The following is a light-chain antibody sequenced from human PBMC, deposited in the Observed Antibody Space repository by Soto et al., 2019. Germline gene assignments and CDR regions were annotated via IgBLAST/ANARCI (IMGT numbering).Light chain of an antibody. CDR1: QSLLHSNGYNY. CDR2: LGS. V-gene: IGKV2-28*01. CDR3: VQALQTPLG. Sequence: DIVMTQSPLSLPVTPGEPASISCRSSQSLLHSNGYNYLDWYLQKPGQSPQLLIYLGSNRASGVPDRFSGSGSGTDFTLNISSVEAEDVGVYYCVQALQTPLGFGGGTKVEIK. J-gene: IGKJ4*01.